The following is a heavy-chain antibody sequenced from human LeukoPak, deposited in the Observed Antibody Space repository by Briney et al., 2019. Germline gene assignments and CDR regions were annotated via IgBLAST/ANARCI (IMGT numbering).Heavy chain of an antibody. J-gene: IGHJ6*03. CDR3: ARDRGYMDV. Sequence: ASVNVSCKASGYTFTSFGIIWVRQAPGQGLEWMGWISGYNGNTNYAQKLQGRVTVTTDTSTSTAYMELRSLRSDDAAVYYGARDRGYMDVWGKGTTVIVSS. V-gene: IGHV1-18*01. CDR2: ISGYNGNT. CDR1: GYTFTSFG. D-gene: IGHD5-24*01.